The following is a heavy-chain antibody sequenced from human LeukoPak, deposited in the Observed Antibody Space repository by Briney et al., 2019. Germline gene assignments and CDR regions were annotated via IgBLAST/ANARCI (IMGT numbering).Heavy chain of an antibody. J-gene: IGHJ3*02. CDR1: GGSISSSSYY. Sequence: SETLSLTCTVSGGSISSSSYYWGWIRQPPRKGLEWIGSIYYSGSTYYNPSLKSRVTISVDTSKNQFSLKLSSVTAADTAVYYCARAVNTGYGPDAFDIWGQGTMVTVSS. CDR2: IYYSGST. V-gene: IGHV4-39*01. D-gene: IGHD5-18*01. CDR3: ARAVNTGYGPDAFDI.